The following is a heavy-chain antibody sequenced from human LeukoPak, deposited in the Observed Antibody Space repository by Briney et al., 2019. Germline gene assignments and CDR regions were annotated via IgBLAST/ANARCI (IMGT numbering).Heavy chain of an antibody. D-gene: IGHD2-15*01. CDR1: GYSISSGYY. V-gene: IGHV4-38-2*02. CDR2: IYHSGST. J-gene: IGHJ6*03. CDR3: ARGLPGGYYNYYYMDV. Sequence: SETLSLTCTVSGYSISSGYYWVWIRQPPGKGLEWIGSIYHSGSTYYNPSLKSRVTISVDTSKNQFSLKLSSVTAADTAVYYCARGLPGGYYNYYYMDVWGKGTTVTVSS.